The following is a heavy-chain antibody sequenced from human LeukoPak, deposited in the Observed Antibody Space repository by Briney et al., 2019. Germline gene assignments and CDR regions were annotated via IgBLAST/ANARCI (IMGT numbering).Heavy chain of an antibody. D-gene: IGHD2-2*01. CDR2: IRYDGSNK. J-gene: IGHJ4*02. Sequence: GGSLRLSXAASGFTFRSYGMHWVRQAPGKGLEWVAFIRYDGSNKYYADSVKGRFTISRDNSKNTLYLQMNSLRAEDTAVYYCAKAALLVVPAGFDYWGQGTLVTVSS. V-gene: IGHV3-30*02. CDR3: AKAALLVVPAGFDY. CDR1: GFTFRSYG.